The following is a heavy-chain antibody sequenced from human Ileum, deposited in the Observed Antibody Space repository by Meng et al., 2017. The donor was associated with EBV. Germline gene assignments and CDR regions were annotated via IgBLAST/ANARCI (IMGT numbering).Heavy chain of an antibody. CDR1: GGSISSYY. CDR3: ARGGWSLDY. D-gene: IGHD2-15*01. Sequence: QLQLEESGPGLVKPSETLSLTCTLSGGSISSYYWSWIRQPPGKGLEWIGYIYYSGSTNYNPYLKSRVTISVDTSKNQFSLNLSSVTAADTAVYYCARGGWSLDYWGQGTLVTVSS. CDR2: IYYSGST. J-gene: IGHJ4*02. V-gene: IGHV4-59*08.